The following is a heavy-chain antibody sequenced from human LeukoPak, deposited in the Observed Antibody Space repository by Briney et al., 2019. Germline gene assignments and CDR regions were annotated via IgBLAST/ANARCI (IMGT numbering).Heavy chain of an antibody. CDR2: IWYGGSNK. D-gene: IGHD6-19*01. V-gene: IGHV3-33*08. CDR3: GREIAVPGTVGLDY. Sequence: GGSLRLSCAASGFTFSSYGMHWVRQAPGKGLEWVAVIWYGGSNKHYADSVKGRFTISRDNSKNTLSLQLNSLRAEDTAVFYCGREIAVPGTVGLDYWGQGTLVTVSS. CDR1: GFTFSSYG. J-gene: IGHJ4*02.